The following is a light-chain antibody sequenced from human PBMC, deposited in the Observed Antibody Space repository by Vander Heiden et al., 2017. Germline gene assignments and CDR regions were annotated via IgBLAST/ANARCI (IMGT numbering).Light chain of an antibody. CDR3: QQYNNWPPNT. CDR2: GAS. CDR1: QSVSSN. V-gene: IGKV3-15*01. J-gene: IGKJ2*01. Sequence: VSPGERATLSCRASQSVSSNLAWYQQKPGQAPRLLIYGASTRATGIPARFSGSGSGTEFTLTISSLQSEDFAVYYCQQYNNWPPNTFGQGTKMEIK.